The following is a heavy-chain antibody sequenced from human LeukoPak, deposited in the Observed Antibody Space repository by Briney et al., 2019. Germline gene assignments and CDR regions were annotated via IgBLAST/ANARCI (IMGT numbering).Heavy chain of an antibody. Sequence: GGSLRLSCAASGFTFSSYSMNWVRQAPGKGLEWVSSISSSSSYIYYADSVKGRFTISRDNAKNSLYLQMNSLRSEDTAVYYCATGKRSYWRNWGQGTLVTVSS. CDR3: ATGKRSYWRN. J-gene: IGHJ4*02. CDR2: ISSSSSYI. D-gene: IGHD1-26*01. CDR1: GFTFSSYS. V-gene: IGHV3-21*04.